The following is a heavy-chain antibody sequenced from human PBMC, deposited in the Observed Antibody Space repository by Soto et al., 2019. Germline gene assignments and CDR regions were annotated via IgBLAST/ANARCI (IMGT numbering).Heavy chain of an antibody. J-gene: IGHJ6*03. CDR2: IIPILGIA. V-gene: IGHV1-69*02. Sequence: ASVKVSCKASGGTFSSYTISWVRQAPGQGLEWMGRIIPILGIANYAQKLQGRVTITADKSTSTAYMELSSLRSEDTAVYYCARSSHYYYYYMDVWGKGTTVTVSS. CDR1: GGTFSSYT. CDR3: ARSSHYYYYYMDV. D-gene: IGHD6-13*01.